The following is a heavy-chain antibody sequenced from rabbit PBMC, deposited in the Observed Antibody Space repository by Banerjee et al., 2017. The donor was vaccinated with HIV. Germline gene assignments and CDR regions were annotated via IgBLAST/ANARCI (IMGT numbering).Heavy chain of an antibody. CDR3: VRKWDL. V-gene: IGHV1S40*01. Sequence: QSLEESGGGLVKPGASLTLTCTASGSDITSQYYMCWVRQAPGKGLEWIGCINTGSGDTYYASWAKGRFTISKTSSTTVTLQMTSLTAADTATYFCVRKWDLWGPGTLVTVS. CDR2: INTGSGDT. J-gene: IGHJ6*01. CDR1: GSDITSQYY.